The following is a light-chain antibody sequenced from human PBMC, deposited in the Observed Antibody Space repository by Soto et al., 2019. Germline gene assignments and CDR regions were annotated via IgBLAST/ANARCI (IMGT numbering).Light chain of an antibody. Sequence: ETVLTQSPATLSLSPGERATLSCRASQSVHTYLAWYQQKSGQAPRLRIDDASNRATGIPARFSGSGSGTDFTLTISSLEPEDCAVYYCQQRSNWPPYTFGQGTKLEIK. V-gene: IGKV3-11*01. CDR1: QSVHTY. CDR3: QQRSNWPPYT. J-gene: IGKJ2*01. CDR2: DAS.